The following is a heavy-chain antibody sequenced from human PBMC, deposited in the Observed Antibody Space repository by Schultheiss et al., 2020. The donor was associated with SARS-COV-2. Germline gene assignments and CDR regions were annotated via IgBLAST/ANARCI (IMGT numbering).Heavy chain of an antibody. V-gene: IGHV4-31*03. D-gene: IGHD4-11*01. CDR2: IYYSGST. J-gene: IGHJ4*02. Sequence: SETLSLTCTVSGGSISSGGYYWSWIRQHPGKGLEWIGYIYYSGSTYYNPSLKSRVTISVDTSKNQFSLKLSSVTAADTAVYYCARDGGGNYGPTLTSPFDYWGQGTLVTVSS. CDR1: GGSISSGGYY. CDR3: ARDGGGNYGPTLTSPFDY.